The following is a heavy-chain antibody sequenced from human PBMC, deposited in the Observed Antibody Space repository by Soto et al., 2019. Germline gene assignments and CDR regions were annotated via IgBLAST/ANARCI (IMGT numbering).Heavy chain of an antibody. J-gene: IGHJ4*02. CDR3: ARLFGGYFDY. CDR2: IYWDDDK. Sequence: QITLKESGPTLVKPTQTLTLTCTFSGFSLTTSGVGVAWIHQPPGKALEWLALIYWDDDKRYSPSLKSRLTLTKDTSKNHVVLIMTNMDPVDTATYYCARLFGGYFDYWGQGTLVTVSS. CDR1: GFSLTTSGVG. V-gene: IGHV2-5*02. D-gene: IGHD3-16*01.